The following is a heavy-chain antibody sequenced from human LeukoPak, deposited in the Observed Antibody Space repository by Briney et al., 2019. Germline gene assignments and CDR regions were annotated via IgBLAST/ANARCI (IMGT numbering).Heavy chain of an antibody. Sequence: RAGGSLRLSCAASGFTFSSYEMNWVRQAPGKGLEWVSYISSSGSTIYYADSVKGRFTISRDNAKNSLYLQMNSLRAEDTAVYYCARAGYYYDSSGYWPSGDYWGQGTLVTASS. CDR3: ARAGYYYDSSGYWPSGDY. D-gene: IGHD3-22*01. CDR2: ISSSGSTI. CDR1: GFTFSSYE. J-gene: IGHJ4*02. V-gene: IGHV3-48*03.